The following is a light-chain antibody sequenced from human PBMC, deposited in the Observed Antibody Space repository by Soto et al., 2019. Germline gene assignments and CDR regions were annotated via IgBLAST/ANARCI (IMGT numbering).Light chain of an antibody. V-gene: IGKV1-33*01. J-gene: IGKJ5*01. Sequence: DIQMTQSPSSLSDSVGDRVTSXXRASQGISIYLNWFQQKPGKAPQILIYDASNLQTGVPSRFSGSGSGTDFTLIISRLQPEDIATYYCQQHDNFPTFGQGTRLEIK. CDR3: QQHDNFPT. CDR1: QGISIY. CDR2: DAS.